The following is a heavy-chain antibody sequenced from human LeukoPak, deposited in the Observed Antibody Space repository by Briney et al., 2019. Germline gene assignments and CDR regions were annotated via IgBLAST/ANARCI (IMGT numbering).Heavy chain of an antibody. Sequence: AGGSRRLSCVAPGFTFSNYWMTWVRQAPGKGLEWVASMNQGGSDKRYVASVKGQFTISRDNGMKSLYLQRSSLKAADTAMYYCARDGGVGFDMWGQGTMVSVSS. J-gene: IGHJ3*02. CDR2: MNQGGSDK. CDR1: GFTFSNYW. V-gene: IGHV3-7*01. CDR3: ARDGGVGFDM. D-gene: IGHD3-10*01.